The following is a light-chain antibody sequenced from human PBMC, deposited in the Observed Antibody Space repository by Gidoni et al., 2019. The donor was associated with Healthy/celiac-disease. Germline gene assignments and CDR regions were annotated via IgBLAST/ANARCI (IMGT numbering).Light chain of an antibody. CDR2: AAS. J-gene: IGKJ1*01. CDR1: QSISSY. V-gene: IGKV1-39*01. CDR3: QQSYTLPVT. Sequence: DIQMTQSPSSLSASVGDRVTITCRASQSISSYLNWYQQKPGKAPKVLIYAASSLQRGVPSRFRGSGSGTDFTLSISSLQPEDFATYYCQQSYTLPVTFGQGTKVEIK.